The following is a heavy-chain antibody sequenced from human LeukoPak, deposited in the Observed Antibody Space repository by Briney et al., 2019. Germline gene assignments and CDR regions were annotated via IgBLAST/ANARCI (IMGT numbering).Heavy chain of an antibody. CDR2: INPMSGTT. D-gene: IGHD3-10*01. Sequence: GASVKVSCKTSGGSFINYGISWVRQAPGQGLEWMGGINPMSGTTNYAQKFQGRVAISADVSTSTSYMELSSLRSEDTAMYYCARDAGTLYYDSGSYYNVAGGGMDVWGKGTTVTVSS. CDR3: ARDAGTLYYDSGSYYNVAGGGMDV. CDR1: GGSFINYG. V-gene: IGHV1-69*01. J-gene: IGHJ6*04.